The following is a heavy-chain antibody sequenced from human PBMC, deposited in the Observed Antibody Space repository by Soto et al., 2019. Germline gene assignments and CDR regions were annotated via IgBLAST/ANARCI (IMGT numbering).Heavy chain of an antibody. CDR3: ATLYCGGDCYVDY. CDR2: IYYSGST. J-gene: IGHJ4*02. D-gene: IGHD2-21*02. Sequence: QVQLQESGPGLVKPSQTLSLTCTVSGGSISSGDYYWSWIRQPPGKGLEWIGYIYYSGSTSYNPSHKSRVTISVDTSKNQFSLKLSSVTAADTAVYYCATLYCGGDCYVDYWGQGTLVTVSS. V-gene: IGHV4-30-4*01. CDR1: GGSISSGDYY.